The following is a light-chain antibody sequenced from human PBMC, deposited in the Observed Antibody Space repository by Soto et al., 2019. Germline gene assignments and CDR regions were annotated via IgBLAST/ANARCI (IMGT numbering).Light chain of an antibody. CDR1: QGINSY. CDR3: QNYKSLSRRFGRA. Sequence: DVQLTQPPSSLSASVGDRISITCRASQGINSYVAWYQQKPGRSPTILIYAASTLESGVPSRFSGSGSDTDFTLTISGLQPEDAGIYYCQNYKSLSRRFGRAFGQGTKLEIK. J-gene: IGKJ1*01. CDR2: AAS. V-gene: IGKV1-27*01.